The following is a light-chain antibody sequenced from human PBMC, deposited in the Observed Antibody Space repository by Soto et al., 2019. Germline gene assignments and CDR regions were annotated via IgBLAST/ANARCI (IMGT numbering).Light chain of an antibody. CDR1: SSDVGGYNY. CDR2: EVS. J-gene: IGLJ2*01. CDR3: SSYTSSSTPHVV. V-gene: IGLV2-14*01. Sequence: QSVLTQPASVSGSPGQSITISRTGTSSDVGGYNYVSWYQQHPGKAPKLMIYEVSNRPSGVSNRFSGSKSGNTASLTISGLQAEDEADYYCSSYTSSSTPHVVFGGGTQLTVL.